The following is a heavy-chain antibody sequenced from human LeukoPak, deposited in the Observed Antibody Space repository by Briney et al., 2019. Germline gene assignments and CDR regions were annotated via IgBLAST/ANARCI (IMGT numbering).Heavy chain of an antibody. CDR2: IYYSGST. Sequence: PSETLSLTCTVSGGSISSYYWSWIRQPPGEGLEWIGYIYYSGSTNYNPSLKSRVTISVDTSKNQFSLKLSSVTAADTAVYYCARGAEYYCYGMDVWGQGTTVTVSS. J-gene: IGHJ6*02. CDR1: GGSISSYY. D-gene: IGHD6-19*01. CDR3: ARGAEYYCYGMDV. V-gene: IGHV4-59*01.